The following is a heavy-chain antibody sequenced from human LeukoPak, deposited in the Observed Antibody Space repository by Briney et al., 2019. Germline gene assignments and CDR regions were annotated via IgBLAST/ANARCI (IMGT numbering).Heavy chain of an antibody. J-gene: IGHJ2*01. D-gene: IGHD3-9*01. CDR2: INTDGSST. Sequence: PGGSLRLSCAASGFTFSDSWTHWVRQAPGKGLIWVSHINTDGSSTRYADSVKGRFTTSRDNAKNTLYLQMNSLRAEDTAVYYCARPTGRGFDLWGRGTLVTVSS. CDR3: ARPTGRGFDL. CDR1: GFTFSDSW. V-gene: IGHV3-74*01.